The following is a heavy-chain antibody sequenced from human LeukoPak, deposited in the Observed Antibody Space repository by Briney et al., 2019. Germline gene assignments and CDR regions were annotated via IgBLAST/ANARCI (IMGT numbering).Heavy chain of an antibody. J-gene: IGHJ6*02. Sequence: PSQTLSLTCTFSGASISTGGYYWTWIRQPPGEGLEWIGYIYYTGSVDYNPSLKSRLTISLDTSKNQFSLKLNSVTAADTAVYYCAREHTYHFGSQTSTLDVWGQGTAVTVSS. CDR1: GASISTGGYY. CDR2: IYYTGSV. CDR3: AREHTYHFGSQTSTLDV. V-gene: IGHV4-31*03. D-gene: IGHD3-10*01.